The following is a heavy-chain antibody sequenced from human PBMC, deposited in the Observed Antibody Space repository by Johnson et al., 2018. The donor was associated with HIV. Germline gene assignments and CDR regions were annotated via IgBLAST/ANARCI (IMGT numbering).Heavy chain of an antibody. CDR1: GFTFSDYY. D-gene: IGHD3-9*01. Sequence: QVQLVESGGGVVRPGGSLRVSCEASGFTFSDYYMSWIRQAPGKGLEWVSHISSSGSPINYADSVKGRFSISRDNSKNTLYLQMNSLRAEDTAVYYCARESDILTGYPNAFDIWGQGTMVTVSS. CDR2: ISSSGSPI. J-gene: IGHJ3*02. CDR3: ARESDILTGYPNAFDI. V-gene: IGHV3-11*01.